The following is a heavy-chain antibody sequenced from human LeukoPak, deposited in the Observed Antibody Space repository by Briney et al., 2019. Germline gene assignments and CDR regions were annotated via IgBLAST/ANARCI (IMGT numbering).Heavy chain of an antibody. CDR2: ISYDGSNK. Sequence: PGVSLRLSCAASGFTFSSYGMHWVRQAPGKGLEWVAVISYDGSNKYYADSVKGRFTISRDNSKNTLYLQMNSLRAEDTAVYYCAKEAEDGGNSDRYYFDYWGQGTLVTVSS. J-gene: IGHJ4*02. D-gene: IGHD4-23*01. CDR3: AKEAEDGGNSDRYYFDY. CDR1: GFTFSSYG. V-gene: IGHV3-30*18.